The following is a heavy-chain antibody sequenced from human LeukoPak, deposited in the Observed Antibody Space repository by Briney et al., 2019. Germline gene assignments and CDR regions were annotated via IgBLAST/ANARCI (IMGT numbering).Heavy chain of an antibody. CDR2: ISSSSSYI. CDR3: ARGMTTVTTAFDY. CDR1: GFTFSSYS. J-gene: IGHJ4*02. D-gene: IGHD4-17*01. V-gene: IGHV3-21*01. Sequence: PGGSLRLSCAASGFTFSSYSMNWVRQAPGKGLEWVSSISSSSSYIYYADSVKGRFTISRDSAKNSLYLQMNSLRAEDTAVYYCARGMTTVTTAFDYWGQGTLVTVSS.